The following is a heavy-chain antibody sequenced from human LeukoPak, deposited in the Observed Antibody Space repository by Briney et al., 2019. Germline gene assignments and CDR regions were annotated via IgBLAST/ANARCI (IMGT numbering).Heavy chain of an antibody. Sequence: SETLSLTCTGSGGSIGSYHWNWIRQPSGKGLEWIGIVFNNGGTKHNPSLKSRVAISVDTSKNQFALKLTSVTAADTAVYYCVASYGGYVLDYWGQGALVIVSS. D-gene: IGHD5-12*01. CDR1: GGSIGSYH. CDR3: VASYGGYVLDY. J-gene: IGHJ4*02. CDR2: VFNNGGT. V-gene: IGHV4-59*01.